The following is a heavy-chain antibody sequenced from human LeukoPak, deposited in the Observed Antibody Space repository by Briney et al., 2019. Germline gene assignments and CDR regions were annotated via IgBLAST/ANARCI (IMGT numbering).Heavy chain of an antibody. V-gene: IGHV1-69*04. CDR3: ARGNGDYGGRLGGYFDL. J-gene: IGHJ2*01. CDR1: GGTFGNFA. CDR2: ITPSLNIA. D-gene: IGHD4-17*01. Sequence: SVKVSCKASGGTFGNFAISWVRQAPGQGLEWMGRITPSLNIADYTQRFQDRVTITADTSTSTVYMELSSLRSEDTAVYYCARGNGDYGGRLGGYFDLWGRGTLVTVFS.